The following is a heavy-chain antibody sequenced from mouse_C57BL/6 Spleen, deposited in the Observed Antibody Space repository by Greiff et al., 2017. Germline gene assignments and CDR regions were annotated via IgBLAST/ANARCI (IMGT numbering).Heavy chain of an antibody. CDR1: GFTFSSYG. CDR3: ASYSNYDWYFDV. D-gene: IGHD2-5*01. J-gene: IGHJ1*03. V-gene: IGHV5-6*02. Sequence: DVMLVESGGDLVKPGGSLKLSCAASGFTFSSYGMSWVRQTPDKRLEWVATISSGGSYTYYPDSVKGRFTISRDNAKNTLYLQMSSLKSEDTAMYYCASYSNYDWYFDVWGTGTTVTVSS. CDR2: ISSGGSYT.